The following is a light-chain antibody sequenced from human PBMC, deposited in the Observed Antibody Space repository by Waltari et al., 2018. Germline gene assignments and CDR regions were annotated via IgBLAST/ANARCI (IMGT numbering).Light chain of an antibody. CDR1: QGDSNS. CDR2: GES. Sequence: EIVLTQSPATLSLSPGERATLSCRASQGDSNSLAWYQQKPGQSPRLLIYGESSRATGIPDRFSSSGSGTDFTLTISSLEPEDFAVYYCQQYNDWPTFGQGTKVEI. CDR3: QQYNDWPT. V-gene: IGKV3-15*01. J-gene: IGKJ1*01.